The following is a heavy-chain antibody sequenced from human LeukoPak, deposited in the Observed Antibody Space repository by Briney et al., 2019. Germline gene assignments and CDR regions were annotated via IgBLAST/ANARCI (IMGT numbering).Heavy chain of an antibody. V-gene: IGHV4-59*01. CDR1: GGSISSYY. Sequence: SSETLSLTCTVSGGSISSYYWSWIRQPPGKGLEWIGYIYYSGSTNYNPYSKRRVTILAGTTKNKFSLKLISVTAADTAVYYCARAGSDYDSSGYVYYWGQGNLVTVSS. CDR2: IYYSGST. D-gene: IGHD3-22*01. CDR3: ARAGSDYDSSGYVYY. J-gene: IGHJ4*02.